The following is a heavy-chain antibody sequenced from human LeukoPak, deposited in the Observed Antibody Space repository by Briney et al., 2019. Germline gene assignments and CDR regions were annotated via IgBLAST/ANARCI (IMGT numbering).Heavy chain of an antibody. CDR2: IYHNGDT. D-gene: IGHD1-26*01. CDR3: ARDFTDSGSSLVYYYYYYMDL. J-gene: IGHJ6*03. V-gene: IGHV4-59*12. CDR1: GVSISSYY. Sequence: SETLSLTCTVSGVSISSYYWSWIRQPPGKGLEWIGYIYHNGDTYYNPSLKSRVTMSVDTSKNQFSLKLNSVTAADTAVYYCARDFTDSGSSLVYYYYYYMDLWGKGTTVTVSS.